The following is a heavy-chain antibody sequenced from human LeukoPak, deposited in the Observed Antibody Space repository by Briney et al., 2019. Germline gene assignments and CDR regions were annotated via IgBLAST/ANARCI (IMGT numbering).Heavy chain of an antibody. Sequence: PGGSLRLSCAASGFTFSDYYMSWIRQAPGKGLEWVSYISSSGSTIYCADSVKGRFTISRDNAKNSLYLQMNSLRAEDTAVYYCAREYILAYAIDYWGQGTLVTVSS. J-gene: IGHJ4*02. CDR2: ISSSGSTI. D-gene: IGHD2-8*01. CDR3: AREYILAYAIDY. CDR1: GFTFSDYY. V-gene: IGHV3-11*04.